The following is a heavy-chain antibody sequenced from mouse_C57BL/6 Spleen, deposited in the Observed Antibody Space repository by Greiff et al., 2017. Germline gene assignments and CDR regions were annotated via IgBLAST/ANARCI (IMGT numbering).Heavy chain of an antibody. CDR1: GYTFTSYW. Sequence: QVQLQQSGTELVKPGASVKLSCKASGYTFTSYWMHWVKQRPGQGLEWIGNINPSNGGTNYNEKFKSKATLTVDKSSSTAYMQLSSLTSEDSAVYYCARGGYYYSNYVWAYWGQGTLVTVSA. CDR3: ARGGYYYSNYVWAY. V-gene: IGHV1-53*01. CDR2: INPSNGGT. J-gene: IGHJ3*01. D-gene: IGHD2-5*01.